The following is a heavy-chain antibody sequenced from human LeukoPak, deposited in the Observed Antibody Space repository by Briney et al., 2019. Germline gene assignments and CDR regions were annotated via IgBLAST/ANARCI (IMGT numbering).Heavy chain of an antibody. J-gene: IGHJ6*02. Sequence: GASVKVSCKASGYTFTSYGISWVRQAPGQGLEWMGWISAYNGNTNYAQKLQGRVTMTTDTSTSTAYMELRSLRSDDTAVYYCARDLNVVPAAILSRYYYGMGVWGQGTTVTVSS. CDR1: GYTFTSYG. V-gene: IGHV1-18*01. CDR2: ISAYNGNT. D-gene: IGHD2-2*01. CDR3: ARDLNVVPAAILSRYYYGMGV.